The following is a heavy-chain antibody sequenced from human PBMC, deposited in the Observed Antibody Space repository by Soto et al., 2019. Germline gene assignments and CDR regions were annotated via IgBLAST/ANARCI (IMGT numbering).Heavy chain of an antibody. D-gene: IGHD2-21*01. CDR3: AKGDGGERERYFDL. Sequence: QVQLVESGGGVVQPGRALRLSCAASGFTFSSYGMHWVRQAPGKGLEWVAVISYDGSNKYYADSVKGRFTISRDNSKNTLYLRMNSMRAEDTAVYYCAKGDGGERERYFDLWGRGTLFTVSS. CDR1: GFTFSSYG. CDR2: ISYDGSNK. J-gene: IGHJ2*01. V-gene: IGHV3-30*18.